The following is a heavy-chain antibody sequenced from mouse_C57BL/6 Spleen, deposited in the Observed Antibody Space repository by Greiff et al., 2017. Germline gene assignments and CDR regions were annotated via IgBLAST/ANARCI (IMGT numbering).Heavy chain of an antibody. CDR3: TLSRAMDD. J-gene: IGHJ4*01. Sequence: VQLQQSGAELVRPGASVTLSCTASGFNIKDDYMHWVKQRPEQGLEWIGWIDPENGDTEYASKFQGKATITADTSSNTAYLQLSSLTSEDTAVYYCTLSRAMDDWGQGTSVTVSS. CDR1: GFNIKDDY. V-gene: IGHV14-4*01. CDR2: IDPENGDT.